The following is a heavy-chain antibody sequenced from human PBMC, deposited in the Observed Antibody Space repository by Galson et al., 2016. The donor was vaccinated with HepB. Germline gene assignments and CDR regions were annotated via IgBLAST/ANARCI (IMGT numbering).Heavy chain of an antibody. V-gene: IGHV5-10-1*01. J-gene: IGHJ1*01. Sequence: QSGAEVKKPGESLRISCDVSGYSFTTYWISWVRQMPGKGLEWMGRIDPKDSYTNYSPSFQGHVTISVDKSISAAYLQWSSVKASDTAMYYCWRMEAAAGISFMRHWGQGTLVTVSS. CDR3: WRMEAAAGISFMRH. CDR1: GYSFTTYW. D-gene: IGHD6-25*01. CDR2: IDPKDSYT.